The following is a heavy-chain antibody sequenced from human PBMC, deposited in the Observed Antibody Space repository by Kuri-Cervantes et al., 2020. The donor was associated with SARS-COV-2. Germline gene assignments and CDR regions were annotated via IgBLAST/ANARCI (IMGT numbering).Heavy chain of an antibody. V-gene: IGHV3-33*01. D-gene: IGHD4-11*01. CDR2: IWYDGSNK. Sequence: GESLKISCAASGFTFSSYGMHGVRQAPGKGLEWVAVIWYDGSNKYYADSVKGRFTISRDNSKNTLYLQMNSLRAEDTAVYYCARCAFTDYSNYYYYYYYGMDVWGQGTTVTVSS. J-gene: IGHJ6*02. CDR3: ARCAFTDYSNYYYYYYYGMDV. CDR1: GFTFSSYG.